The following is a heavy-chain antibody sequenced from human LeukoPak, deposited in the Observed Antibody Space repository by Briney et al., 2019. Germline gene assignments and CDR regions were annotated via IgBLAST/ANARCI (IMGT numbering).Heavy chain of an antibody. V-gene: IGHV3-23*01. CDR2: ISGSGGTT. Sequence: PGGSLRLSCAASGFTFSCFAMSWVRRAPGKVLELISFISGSGGTTDYADSVKGRFIISRDSAKTSLFLQMNSLRSEDMAVYFCPRDFGGEQWLVGSYYYGMDVWGQGTTVTVSS. CDR1: GFTFSCFA. J-gene: IGHJ6*02. D-gene: IGHD6-19*01. CDR3: PRDFGGEQWLVGSYYYGMDV.